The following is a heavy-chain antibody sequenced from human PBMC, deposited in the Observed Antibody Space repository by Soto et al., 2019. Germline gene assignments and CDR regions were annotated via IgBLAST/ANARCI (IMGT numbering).Heavy chain of an antibody. J-gene: IGHJ4*02. CDR2: IKQDGSEK. CDR1: GFTFIDYW. D-gene: IGHD6-13*01. CDR3: ARDGVAPGLYFDC. Sequence: GGSLRLSCTPPGFTFIDYWMNWVRKVPWKGLEWVASIKQDGSEKMYVDSVKDRFTISRDNADNSLYLQMASLRGEDTVVYYCARDGVAPGLYFDCWGQGALVTVSS. V-gene: IGHV3-7*05.